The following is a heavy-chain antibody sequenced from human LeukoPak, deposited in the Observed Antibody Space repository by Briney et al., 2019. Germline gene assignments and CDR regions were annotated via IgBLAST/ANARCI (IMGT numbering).Heavy chain of an antibody. V-gene: IGHV3-21*01. Sequence: GGSLRLSCVGSGFTFSSYWMHWVRQGPGKGLEWVSSISSTSHYIYYADSVKGRFTISRDNAKNSLYLQMNSLRAEDTAVYYCASLYGGNLDTDYWGQGTLVTVSS. D-gene: IGHD4-23*01. CDR2: ISSTSHYI. CDR3: ASLYGGNLDTDY. CDR1: GFTFSSYW. J-gene: IGHJ4*02.